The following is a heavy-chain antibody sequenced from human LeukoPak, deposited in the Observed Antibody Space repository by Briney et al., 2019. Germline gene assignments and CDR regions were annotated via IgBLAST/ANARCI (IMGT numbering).Heavy chain of an antibody. J-gene: IGHJ5*02. V-gene: IGHV4-61*02. CDR3: ARFDGIPGWFDP. CDR1: GGSISSGSYY. Sequence: SQTLSLTCTVSGGSISSGSYYWSWIRQPAGKGLEWIGRIYTSGSTNYNPSLKSRVTISVDTSKNQFSLRLSSVTAADTAVYYCARFDGIPGWFDPWGQGTLVTVSS. CDR2: IYTSGST. D-gene: IGHD1-1*01.